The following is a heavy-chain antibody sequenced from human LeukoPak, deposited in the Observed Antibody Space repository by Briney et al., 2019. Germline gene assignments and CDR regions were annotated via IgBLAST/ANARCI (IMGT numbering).Heavy chain of an antibody. D-gene: IGHD6-19*01. CDR1: GGSISSGVYS. J-gene: IGHJ4*02. CDR2: IYHSGST. Sequence: SQTLSLTCAVSGGSISSGVYSWSWIRQPPGKGLEWIGYIYHSGSTYYNPSLKSRVTISVDRSKNQFSLKLSSVTAADTAVYYCARGRSSGWYPIEAHSHEKYYFDYWGQGTLVTVSS. CDR3: ARGRSSGWYPIEAHSHEKYYFDY. V-gene: IGHV4-30-2*01.